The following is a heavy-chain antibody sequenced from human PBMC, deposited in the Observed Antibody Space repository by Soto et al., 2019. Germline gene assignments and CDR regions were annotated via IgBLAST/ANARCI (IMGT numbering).Heavy chain of an antibody. CDR3: AKRSPYYYDSSGSDY. CDR1: EFTFSSYA. Sequence: HPGGSLRLSCAASEFTFSSYAMNWVRQAPGKGLEWVSTITNTGGDTLYADSVKGRFTISRDNSKSTLFLQMNNLRVDDTAIYYCAKRSPYYYDSSGSDYWGQGTLVTVSS. V-gene: IGHV3-23*01. J-gene: IGHJ4*02. CDR2: ITNTGGDT. D-gene: IGHD3-22*01.